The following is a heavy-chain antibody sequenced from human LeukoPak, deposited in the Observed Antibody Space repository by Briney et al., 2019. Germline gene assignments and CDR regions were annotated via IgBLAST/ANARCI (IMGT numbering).Heavy chain of an antibody. CDR3: ARGLAPTSGYYEGGYYYFDY. Sequence: PSETLSLTCAVYGGSFSAYQWTWIRQPPGKGPEWIGQINHFGSSNYNPSLKSRVTISVDTSKNQFSLDLNSVTAADTAVYYCARGLAPTSGYYEGGYYYFDYCGQGLLVTVSS. J-gene: IGHJ4*02. CDR2: INHFGSS. CDR1: GGSFSAYQ. D-gene: IGHD3-22*01. V-gene: IGHV4-34*01.